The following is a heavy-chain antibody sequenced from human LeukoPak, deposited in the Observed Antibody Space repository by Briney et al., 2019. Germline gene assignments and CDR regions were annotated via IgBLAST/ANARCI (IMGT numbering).Heavy chain of an antibody. D-gene: IGHD3-16*01. CDR3: ARVWGTWYGMDV. CDR2: IYYSGST. Sequence: SSETLSLTCTVSGGSISSGGYYWSWIRQHPGKGLEWIGYIYYSGSTYYNPSLKSRVTISVDTSKNQFSLKLSSVTAADTAVYYCARVWGTWYGMDVWGQGTTVTVSS. V-gene: IGHV4-31*03. CDR1: GGSISSGGYY. J-gene: IGHJ6*02.